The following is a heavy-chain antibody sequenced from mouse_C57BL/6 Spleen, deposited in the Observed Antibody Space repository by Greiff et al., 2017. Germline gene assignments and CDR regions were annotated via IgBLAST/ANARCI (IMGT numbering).Heavy chain of an antibody. J-gene: IGHJ3*01. D-gene: IGHD4-1*01. Sequence: QVQLQQPGAELVRPGTSVKLSCKASGYTFTSYWMHWVKQRPGQGLEWIGVIDPSDSYTNYNQKFKGKATLTVDTSSSTAYMQRSSLTSEDSAVYYCAPNWYEGDFAYWGQGTLVTVSA. CDR2: IDPSDSYT. CDR3: APNWYEGDFAY. V-gene: IGHV1-59*01. CDR1: GYTFTSYW.